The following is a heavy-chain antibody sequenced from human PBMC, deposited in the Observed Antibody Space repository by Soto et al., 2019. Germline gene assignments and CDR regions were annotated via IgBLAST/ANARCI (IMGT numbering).Heavy chain of an antibody. D-gene: IGHD5-18*01. CDR2: IIPIFGIA. V-gene: IGHV1-69*01. J-gene: IGHJ6*02. Sequence: QVQLVQSGAEVKKPGSSVKVSCKASGGTLLSYTISWVRQAPGQGLEWMGGIIPIFGIANYAQKFQGRVTITADESTGVAYRELGSLRSGDTAVYYFAGGEGETAMGNVWGQGATVTVSS. CDR1: GGTLLSYT. CDR3: AGGEGETAMGNV.